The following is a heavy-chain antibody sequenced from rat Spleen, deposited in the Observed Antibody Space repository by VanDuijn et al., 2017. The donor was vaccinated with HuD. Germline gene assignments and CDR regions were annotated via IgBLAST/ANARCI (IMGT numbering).Heavy chain of an antibody. Sequence: EVQLVESDGGLVQPGRSLKLSCAASGFTFNNYWMTWIRQAPGKGLEWIASITNTGGSTYYPDSVQGRFTISRDDASSILYLQMNSLRYEDTATYYCTRDRVTIPFAYWGQGTLVTVSS. D-gene: IGHD1-10*01. CDR1: GFTFNNYW. V-gene: IGHV5-31*01. J-gene: IGHJ3*01. CDR3: TRDRVTIPFAY. CDR2: ITNTGGST.